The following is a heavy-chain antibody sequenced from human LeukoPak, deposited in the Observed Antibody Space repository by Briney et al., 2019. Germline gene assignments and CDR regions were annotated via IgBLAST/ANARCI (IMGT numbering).Heavy chain of an antibody. D-gene: IGHD3-3*01. J-gene: IGHJ4*02. Sequence: SETLSLTCTVSGGSISSYYWSWIRQPPGKGLEWIGYIYYSGSTYYNPSPKSRVTISVDTSKNQFSLKLSSVTAADTAVYYCAREPGDFWSGYTNWGQGTLVTVSS. CDR1: GGSISSYY. CDR3: AREPGDFWSGYTN. V-gene: IGHV4-30-4*01. CDR2: IYYSGST.